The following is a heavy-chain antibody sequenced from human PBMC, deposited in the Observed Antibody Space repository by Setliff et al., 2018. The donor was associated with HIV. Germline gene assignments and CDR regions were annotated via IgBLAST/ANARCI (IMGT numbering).Heavy chain of an antibody. V-gene: IGHV4-39*07. CDR1: GGSISSSSYY. CDR2: IYYSGST. Sequence: PSETLSLTCTVSGGSISSSSYYWGWIRQPPGKGLEWIGSIYYSGSTNYNPSLKSRVTISVDTSENQFSLKLSSVTAADTAVYYCARSTPSVGYISEHWGQGTLVTV. J-gene: IGHJ4*02. D-gene: IGHD5-12*01. CDR3: ARSTPSVGYISEH.